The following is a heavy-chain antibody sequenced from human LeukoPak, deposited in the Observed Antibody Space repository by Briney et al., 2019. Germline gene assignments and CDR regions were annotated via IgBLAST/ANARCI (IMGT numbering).Heavy chain of an antibody. Sequence: GGSLRLSCAASGFTFSSYSMTWVRQAPGKGLEWVSSISSSSSYIYYADSVKARFTISRDNAKNSLYLQMNSLRAEDTAVYYCASAARSIFGVVNDYWGQGTLVTVSS. J-gene: IGHJ4*02. CDR3: ASAARSIFGVVNDY. CDR2: ISSSSSYI. CDR1: GFTFSSYS. D-gene: IGHD3-3*02. V-gene: IGHV3-21*01.